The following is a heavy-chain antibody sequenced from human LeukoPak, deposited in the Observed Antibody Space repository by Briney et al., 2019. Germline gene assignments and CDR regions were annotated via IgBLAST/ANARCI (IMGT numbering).Heavy chain of an antibody. CDR1: GSTFSSYS. J-gene: IGHJ4*02. Sequence: TGGSLRLSCGASGSTFSSYSMNWVRQAPGKGLEWISSISSSSSYIYYADSVKGRFTISRDNAKNSLYLQMNSLRAEDTAVYYCARDHCSGGSCYNTYWGQGTLVTVSS. D-gene: IGHD2-15*01. V-gene: IGHV3-21*01. CDR2: ISSSSSYI. CDR3: ARDHCSGGSCYNTY.